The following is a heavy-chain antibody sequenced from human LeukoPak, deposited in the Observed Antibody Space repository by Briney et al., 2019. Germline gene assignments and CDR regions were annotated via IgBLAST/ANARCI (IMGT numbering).Heavy chain of an antibody. CDR1: GYTFTGYY. D-gene: IGHD6-13*01. CDR2: INPNSGGT. Sequence: ASVKVSCKASGYTFTGYYMHWVRQAPGQGLEWMGWINPNSGGTNYAQKFQGWVAMTGDTSISTAYMELSRLRSDDTAVYYCARGAYSRFDSWGQGTLVTVSS. J-gene: IGHJ4*02. CDR3: ARGAYSRFDS. V-gene: IGHV1-2*04.